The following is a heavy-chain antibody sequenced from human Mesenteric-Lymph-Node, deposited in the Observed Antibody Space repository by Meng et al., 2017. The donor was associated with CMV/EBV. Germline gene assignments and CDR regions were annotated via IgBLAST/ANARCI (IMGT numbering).Heavy chain of an antibody. CDR2: INQDGREK. J-gene: IGHJ6*02. Sequence: GGSLRLSCAASGFTFSTSWMTWVRQSPGKGLQWVANINQDGREKVYVDSVEGRFTISRDNAKDSLYLQMDSLGAEDTAVYYCARRGNNGRALDVWGQGTTVTVSS. V-gene: IGHV3-7*01. CDR1: GFTFSTSW. D-gene: IGHD2-8*01. CDR3: ARRGNNGRALDV.